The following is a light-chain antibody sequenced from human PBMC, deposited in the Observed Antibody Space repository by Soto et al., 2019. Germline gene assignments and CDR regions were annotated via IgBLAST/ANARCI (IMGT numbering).Light chain of an antibody. Sequence: EIVLTQSPATLSLSTGERATLSCRTSESVGTYLAWYQHNPGQAPRLLIYDASNRATGIPARFSGSGSGTDCTLTISSPEPEEFAVYYCQQRYNWPNTFRQGNKLQIK. CDR2: DAS. CDR3: QQRYNWPNT. CDR1: ESVGTY. V-gene: IGKV3-11*01. J-gene: IGKJ2*01.